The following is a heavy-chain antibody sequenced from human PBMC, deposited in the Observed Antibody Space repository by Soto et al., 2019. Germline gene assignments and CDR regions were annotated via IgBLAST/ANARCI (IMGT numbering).Heavy chain of an antibody. CDR2: INPSGGST. Sequence: GASVKVSCKASGYTFTSYYMHWVRQAPGQGLEWMGIINPSGGSTSYAQKFQGRVTMTRDTSTSTVYMELSSLRSEDTAVYYCAREPIVVVVAAGYFDYWGQGTLVTVSS. CDR1: GYTFTSYY. CDR3: AREPIVVVVAAGYFDY. J-gene: IGHJ4*02. D-gene: IGHD2-15*01. V-gene: IGHV1-46*01.